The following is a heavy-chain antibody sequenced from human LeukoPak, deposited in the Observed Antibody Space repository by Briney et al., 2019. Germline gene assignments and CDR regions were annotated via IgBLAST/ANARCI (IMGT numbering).Heavy chain of an antibody. J-gene: IGHJ4*02. CDR1: EFTFINYV. D-gene: IGHD3-22*01. CDR3: AYLDSSGYYYGRLRY. V-gene: IGHV3-23*01. CDR2: IRQSGDIT. Sequence: GGSLRLSCAASEFTFINYVMNWVRQASVKGLEWVSSIRQSGDITYYADSVKGRFTISRDNSKNTLYLHMNSLRAEDTAVYFCAYLDSSGYYYGRLRYWGQGTPVNVSS.